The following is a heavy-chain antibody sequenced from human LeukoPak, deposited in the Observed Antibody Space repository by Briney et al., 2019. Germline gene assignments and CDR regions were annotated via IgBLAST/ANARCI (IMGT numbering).Heavy chain of an antibody. CDR1: GFTFSSYA. J-gene: IGHJ4*02. CDR3: ARVRVGNYFAY. CDR2: ISGSGGST. D-gene: IGHD1-26*01. Sequence: GGSLRLSCAASGFTFSSYAMRWVRQAPGKGLEWVSAISGSGGSTYYADSVKGRFTISRDNDKNTLYLQMNSLRAEDTAVYYCARVRVGNYFAYLRRGTLVTVSS. V-gene: IGHV3-23*01.